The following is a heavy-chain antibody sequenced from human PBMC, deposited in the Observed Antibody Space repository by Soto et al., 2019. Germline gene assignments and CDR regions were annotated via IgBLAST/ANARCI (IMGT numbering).Heavy chain of an antibody. D-gene: IGHD3-3*01. CDR3: ASILLWEWVSPPFDY. CDR2: IIPILGIA. CDR1: GGTFSSYT. J-gene: IGHJ4*02. V-gene: IGHV1-69*02. Sequence: QVQLVQSGAEVKKPGSSVKVSCKASGGTFSSYTISWVRQAPGQGLVWMGRIIPILGIANYAQKFQGRVTITADKSTSTAYMELSSLRSEDTAVYYCASILLWEWVSPPFDYWGQGTLVTVSS.